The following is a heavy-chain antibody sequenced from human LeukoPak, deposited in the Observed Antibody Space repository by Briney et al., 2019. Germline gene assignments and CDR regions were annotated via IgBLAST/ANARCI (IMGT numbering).Heavy chain of an antibody. Sequence: SETLSLTCTVSGGSISSHYWSWIRQPPGKGLEWIGYIYYSGSTNYNPSLKSRVTISVDTSKNQLSLKLSSVTAADTAVYYCARAALTGVDPWGQGTLVTVSS. CDR3: ARAALTGVDP. D-gene: IGHD7-27*01. J-gene: IGHJ5*02. CDR1: GGSISSHY. CDR2: IYYSGST. V-gene: IGHV4-59*11.